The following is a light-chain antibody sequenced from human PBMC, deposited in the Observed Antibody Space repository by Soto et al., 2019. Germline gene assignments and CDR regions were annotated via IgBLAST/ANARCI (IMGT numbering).Light chain of an antibody. CDR2: GTS. J-gene: IGKJ5*01. CDR3: QQYHNWLPIT. V-gene: IGKV3-15*01. Sequence: IGRTQYQDKMSVSPGERATLSCRASHSLNGNLAWYQQKPGQSPRLLIYGTSTRAAGVPVRFSGSGSGSEFTLTIDTLQSEDFAVYYCQQYHNWLPITFGHGTLLEIK. CDR1: HSLNGN.